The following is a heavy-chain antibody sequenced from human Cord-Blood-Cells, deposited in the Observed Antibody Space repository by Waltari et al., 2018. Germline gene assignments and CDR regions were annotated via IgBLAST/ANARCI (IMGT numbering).Heavy chain of an antibody. CDR1: GGTFSSYS. CDR2: IIPIFGTA. J-gene: IGHJ3*02. Sequence: QVQLVQSGAEVKKPGSSVKVSCKASGGTFSSYSISRGRQAPGQGLEWMGGIIPIFGTANYAQKFQGRVTITADESTSTAYMELSSLRSEDTAVYYCASPSIAARRGAFDIWGQGTMVTVSS. V-gene: IGHV1-69*12. CDR3: ASPSIAARRGAFDI. D-gene: IGHD6-6*01.